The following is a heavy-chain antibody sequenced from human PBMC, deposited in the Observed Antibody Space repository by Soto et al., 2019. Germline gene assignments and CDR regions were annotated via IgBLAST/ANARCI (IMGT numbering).Heavy chain of an antibody. CDR1: GGSISSYY. Sequence: QVQLQESGPGLVKPSETLSLTCTVSGGSISSYYWSWIRQPPGKGLEWIGYIYYSGSTNYNPSLKSLVTRSVDTSKNQFSLKLSSVTAADTAVYYCAGRYGSALDYWGQGTLVTVSS. CDR3: AGRYGSALDY. J-gene: IGHJ4*02. CDR2: IYYSGST. V-gene: IGHV4-59*08. D-gene: IGHD3-10*01.